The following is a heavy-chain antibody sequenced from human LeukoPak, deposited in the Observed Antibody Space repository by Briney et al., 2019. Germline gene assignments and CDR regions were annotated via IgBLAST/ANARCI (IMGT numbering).Heavy chain of an antibody. D-gene: IGHD1-26*01. V-gene: IGHV3-30*02. CDR1: GFTFSSYG. J-gene: IGHJ4*02. Sequence: GGSLRLSCAASGFTFSSYGMHWVRQAPGKGLEWVAFIRYDGSNKYYADSVKGRFTISRDNSKNTLYLQMNSLRAEDTAVYYCARPAVKWELLEPPNYWGQGTLVTVSS. CDR3: ARPAVKWELLEPPNY. CDR2: IRYDGSNK.